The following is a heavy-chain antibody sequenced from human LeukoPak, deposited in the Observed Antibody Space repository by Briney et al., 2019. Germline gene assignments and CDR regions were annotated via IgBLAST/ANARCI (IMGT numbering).Heavy chain of an antibody. CDR3: ARDRSSSWYGGYYYMDV. D-gene: IGHD6-13*01. J-gene: IGHJ6*03. V-gene: IGHV4-61*01. CDR2: IYYSGST. CDR1: GCSLSSSSYY. Sequence: PSETLSLTCTVSGCSLSSSSYYWSWIRQPPGKGLEWFGYIYYSGSTNYNPSLKSRVTISVDTSKNQFSLKLSSVTAADTAVYYCARDRSSSWYGGYYYMDVWGKGTTVTVSS.